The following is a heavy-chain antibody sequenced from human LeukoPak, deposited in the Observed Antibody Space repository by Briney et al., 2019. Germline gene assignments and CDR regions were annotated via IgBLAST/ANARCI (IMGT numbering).Heavy chain of an antibody. CDR3: AKIPREGCSSTSCYSGDAFDI. CDR2: ISGSGGST. Sequence: GGSLRPSCAASGFTFSSYAMSWVRQAPGKGLEWVSAISGSGGSTYYADSVKGRFTISRDNSKNTLYLQMNSLRAEDTAVYYCAKIPREGCSSTSCYSGDAFDIWGQGTMVTVSS. J-gene: IGHJ3*02. D-gene: IGHD2-2*02. CDR1: GFTFSSYA. V-gene: IGHV3-23*01.